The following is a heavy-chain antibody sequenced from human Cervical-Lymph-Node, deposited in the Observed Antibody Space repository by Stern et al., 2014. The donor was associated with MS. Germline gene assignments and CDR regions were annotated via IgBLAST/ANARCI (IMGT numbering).Heavy chain of an antibody. V-gene: IGHV3-9*01. J-gene: IGHJ6*02. D-gene: IGHD6-6*01. CDR3: AKDMRGGSSYAMDV. CDR2: ISVNGGKT. CDR1: GFTFDDYA. Sequence: QLVESGGGLVQPGRSLRLSCAASGFTFDDYAMHWVRQAPGEGLEWVSGISVNGGKTDYADSVKGRFTISRDNAKNSLYLQMDSLRAEDTALYYCAKDMRGGSSYAMDVWGQGTTATVSS.